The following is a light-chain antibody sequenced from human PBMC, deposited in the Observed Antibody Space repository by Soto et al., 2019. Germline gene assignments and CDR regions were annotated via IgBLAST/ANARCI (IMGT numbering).Light chain of an antibody. CDR2: AAS. CDR1: QGISSY. Sequence: DIHMTQSPSSVSASVGDRVTITCRASQGISSYLAWYQQKPGRAPELLISAASSLQSGFPSRFSGRESGPDFTLTISSLQPEDSATYYCQQASTFPLTFGGGTKVELK. V-gene: IGKV1D-12*01. J-gene: IGKJ4*01. CDR3: QQASTFPLT.